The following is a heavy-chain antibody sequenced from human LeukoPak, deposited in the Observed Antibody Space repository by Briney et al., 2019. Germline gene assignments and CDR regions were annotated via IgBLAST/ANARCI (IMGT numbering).Heavy chain of an antibody. CDR3: ARDLQPGYDSSGFTPDQYYYYGMDV. CDR2: FDPEDGEI. V-gene: IGHV1-24*01. J-gene: IGHJ6*02. CDR1: GYTLTELS. Sequence: ASVKVSCKVSGYTLTELSMHWVRQAPGIGLEWMGSFDPEDGEIVYARKFQGRVTMTEDTSTDTAYMEVGGLRSEDTAVYYCARDLQPGYDSSGFTPDQYYYYGMDVWGQGTTVTVSS. D-gene: IGHD3-22*01.